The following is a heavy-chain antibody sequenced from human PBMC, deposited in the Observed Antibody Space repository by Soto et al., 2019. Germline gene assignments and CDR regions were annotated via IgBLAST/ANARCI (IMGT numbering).Heavy chain of an antibody. CDR1: GYTFTSYG. J-gene: IGHJ4*02. CDR2: ISAYNGNT. V-gene: IGHV1-18*04. D-gene: IGHD6-6*01. CDR3: ARDRYGSSPRESCGY. Sequence: ASVKVSCKASGYTFTSYGISWVRQAPGQGLEWMGWISAYNGNTNSAQKLQGRVTMTTDTSTSTAYMELRSLRSDDTAVYYCARDRYGSSPRESCGYWGQGTPGTV.